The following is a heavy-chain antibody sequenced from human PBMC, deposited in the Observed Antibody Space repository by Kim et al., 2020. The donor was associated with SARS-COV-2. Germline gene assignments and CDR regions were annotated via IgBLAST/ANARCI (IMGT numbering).Heavy chain of an antibody. V-gene: IGHV3-43*02. CDR1: GFTFDDYA. J-gene: IGHJ3*02. CDR2: ISGDGGST. D-gene: IGHD3-10*01. CDR3: AKDPNASAATMVRGVKAFDI. Sequence: GGSLRLSCAASGFTFDDYAMHWVRQAPGKGLEWVSLISGDGGSTYYADSVKGRFTISRDNSKNSLYLQMNSLRTEDTALYYCAKDPNASAATMVRGVKAFDIWGQGTMVTVSS.